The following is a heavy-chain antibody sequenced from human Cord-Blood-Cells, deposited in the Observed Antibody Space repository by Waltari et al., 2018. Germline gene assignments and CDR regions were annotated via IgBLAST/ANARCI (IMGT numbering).Heavy chain of an antibody. V-gene: IGHV1-69*01. CDR1: RGSFSCFV. CDR3: ARGRNYGYGGMDV. Sequence: QVQLVQSGAEVRNPGSSVQVSCKASRGSFSCFVIGRVRQAPGQGLECMGGIIPIFGTANYAQNFQGRVTITADESTSTAYMELSSLRSEDTAVYYCARGRNYGYGGMDVWGQGTTVTVSS. D-gene: IGHD5-18*01. J-gene: IGHJ6*02. CDR2: IIPIFGTA.